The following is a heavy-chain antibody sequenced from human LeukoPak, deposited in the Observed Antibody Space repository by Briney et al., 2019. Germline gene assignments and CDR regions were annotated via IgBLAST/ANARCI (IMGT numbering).Heavy chain of an antibody. J-gene: IGHJ4*02. CDR2: IKQDGTEK. CDR1: GFTFSSYW. D-gene: IGHD6-19*01. V-gene: IGHV3-7*01. CDR3: ARVRRMAVTVSYSDY. Sequence: AGGSLRLSCAASGFTFSSYWMSWVRQAPGKGLEWVANIKQDGTEKYYVESVKGRFTISRDNAKNSLYLQMNSLRAEDTAVYFCARVRRMAVTVSYSDYWGQGTLVTVSS.